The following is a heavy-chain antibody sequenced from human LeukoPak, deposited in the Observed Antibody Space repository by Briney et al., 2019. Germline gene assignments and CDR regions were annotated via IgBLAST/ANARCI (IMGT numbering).Heavy chain of an antibody. CDR2: ISNYGSIT. V-gene: IGHV3-74*01. J-gene: IGHJ4*02. Sequence: GGSLRLSCAASGFTFSSYWMHWVRQAPGKGLEWFSRISNYGSITNYAGSVKGRFTISRDKAKNTVYLQMNSLRAEDTAVYYCARDRPNSGTYSDYWGQGTLVTVSS. CDR1: GFTFSSYW. D-gene: IGHD1-26*01. CDR3: ARDRPNSGTYSDY.